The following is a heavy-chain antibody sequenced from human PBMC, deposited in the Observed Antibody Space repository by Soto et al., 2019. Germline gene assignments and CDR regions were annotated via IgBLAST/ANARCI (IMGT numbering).Heavy chain of an antibody. J-gene: IGHJ4*02. CDR2: LYTGTDT. Sequence: GGSLRLSCAASGFTVSSSYLTWVRQAPGKGLEWVAILYTGTDTVYADSVKGRFTISRDSSKNTLYLQMHSLRAEDTAMYFCARSRYHGNYSGRFLDYWGQGSLVTVSS. CDR1: GFTVSSSY. CDR3: ARSRYHGNYSGRFLDY. D-gene: IGHD1-7*01. V-gene: IGHV3-53*01.